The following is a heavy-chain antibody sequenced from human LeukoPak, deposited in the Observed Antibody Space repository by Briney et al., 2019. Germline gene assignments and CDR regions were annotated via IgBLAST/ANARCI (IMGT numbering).Heavy chain of an antibody. V-gene: IGHV3-48*01. Sequence: GGSLRLSCAASGFTFSTYNMNWLRQALGKGLEWVSYISSGSSTIFYADSVKGRFTISRDNAKTSLCLQMNSLRAEDTAVYYCARATPSGSYWFDYWGQGTLVTVSS. J-gene: IGHJ4*02. CDR2: ISSGSSTI. CDR1: GFTFSTYN. D-gene: IGHD3-10*01. CDR3: ARATPSGSYWFDY.